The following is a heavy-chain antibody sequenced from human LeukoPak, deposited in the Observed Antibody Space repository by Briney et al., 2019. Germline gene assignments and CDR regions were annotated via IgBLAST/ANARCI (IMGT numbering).Heavy chain of an antibody. Sequence: GGSLRLSCAASGFTFSSYWMHWVRQAPGKGLVWVSRINSDGSSTSYADSVKGRFTISRDNAKNSLYLQMNSLRAEDTAVYYCARPYGSGSYYPQYFDYWGQGTLVTVSS. D-gene: IGHD3-10*01. J-gene: IGHJ4*02. CDR3: ARPYGSGSYYPQYFDY. CDR1: GFTFSSYW. V-gene: IGHV3-74*01. CDR2: INSDGSST.